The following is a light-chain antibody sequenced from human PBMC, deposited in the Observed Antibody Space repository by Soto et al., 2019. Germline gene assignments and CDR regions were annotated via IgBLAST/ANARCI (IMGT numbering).Light chain of an antibody. J-gene: IGKJ3*01. CDR3: QQYNKWPLT. CDR2: AAS. Sequence: DIKMTQSPSSLSAYVGDRVTITCRASQGISSWLAWYQQKPGKAPKLLIYAASSLQSGVPSRFSGSGSGTDFTLTISSLQSEDFAVYYCQQYNKWPLTFGPGTKVDIK. CDR1: QGISSW. V-gene: IGKV1-12*01.